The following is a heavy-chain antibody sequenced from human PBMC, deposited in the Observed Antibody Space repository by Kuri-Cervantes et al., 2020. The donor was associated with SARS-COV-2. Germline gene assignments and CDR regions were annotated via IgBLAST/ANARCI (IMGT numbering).Heavy chain of an antibody. CDR2: ISGSGGST. J-gene: IGHJ4*02. D-gene: IGHD6-6*01. Sequence: GESLKISCAASGFTFSSYAMSWVRQAPGKGLEWVSAISGSGGSTYYADSVKGRFTISRDNSKNTLYLQMNSLRAEDTAVYYCAPDGRVYSSSSGDYWGQGTLVTVSS. CDR1: GFTFSSYA. V-gene: IGHV3-23*01. CDR3: APDGRVYSSSSGDY.